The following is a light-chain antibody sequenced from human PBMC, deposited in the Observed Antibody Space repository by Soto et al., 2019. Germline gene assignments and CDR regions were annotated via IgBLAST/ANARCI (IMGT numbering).Light chain of an antibody. J-gene: IGLJ2*01. Sequence: QLVLTQPASVSGSPGQSITISCTGTSSDVGVYNYVSWYQQHPGKAPKLMIYEVSNRPSGVSNRFSGSKSGNTASLTISGLQAEDEAHYYCSSYTISSTLVVFGGGTKVTVL. CDR1: SSDVGVYNY. V-gene: IGLV2-14*01. CDR2: EVS. CDR3: SSYTISSTLVV.